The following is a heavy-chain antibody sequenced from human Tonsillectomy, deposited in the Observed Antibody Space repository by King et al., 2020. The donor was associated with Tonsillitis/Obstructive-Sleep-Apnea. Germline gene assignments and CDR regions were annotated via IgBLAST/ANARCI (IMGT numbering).Heavy chain of an antibody. J-gene: IGHJ6*03. CDR2: IYYSGTT. CDR1: GGYISSSDYY. CDR3: ARQSDCRSGSPRDYYYYMDV. D-gene: IGHD3-10*01. Sequence: QLQESGPGLVKPSETLSLTCSVSGGYISSSDYYWGWIRQPPGKGLEWIGSIYYSGTTYYNPSLESRVAISVDTSKNQFSLKLSSVTAAETAVYYCARQSDCRSGSPRDYYYYMDVWGKGTTVTVSS. V-gene: IGHV4-39*01.